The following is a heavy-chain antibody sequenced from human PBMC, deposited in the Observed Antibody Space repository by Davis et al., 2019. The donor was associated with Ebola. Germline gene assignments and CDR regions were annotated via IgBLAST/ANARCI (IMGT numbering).Heavy chain of an antibody. Sequence: GGSLRLSCKGSGSSFTSYWVGWVRQMPGKGLEWMGIIYPGDSDTRYSPSFQGQVTISADTSISTAYLQWSSLKASDTAMYYCARTSEYSSSWYADAFDIWGQGTMVTVSS. J-gene: IGHJ3*02. D-gene: IGHD6-13*01. CDR2: IYPGDSDT. CDR3: ARTSEYSSSWYADAFDI. CDR1: GSSFTSYW. V-gene: IGHV5-51*01.